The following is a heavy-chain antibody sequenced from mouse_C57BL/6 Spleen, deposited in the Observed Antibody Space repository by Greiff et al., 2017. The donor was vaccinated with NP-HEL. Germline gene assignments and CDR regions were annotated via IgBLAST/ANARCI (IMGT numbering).Heavy chain of an antibody. J-gene: IGHJ4*01. CDR2: IYPGSGNT. D-gene: IGHD2-5*01. V-gene: IGHV1-66*01. CDR1: GYSFTRYY. CDR3: ARVYYSNSLYYYAMDY. Sequence: QVQLQQSGPELVKPGASVKISCKASGYSFTRYYIHWVKQRPGQGLEWIGWIYPGSGNTKYNEKFKGKATLTADTSSSTAYMQLSSLTSEDSAVYYCARVYYSNSLYYYAMDYWGQGTSVTVSS.